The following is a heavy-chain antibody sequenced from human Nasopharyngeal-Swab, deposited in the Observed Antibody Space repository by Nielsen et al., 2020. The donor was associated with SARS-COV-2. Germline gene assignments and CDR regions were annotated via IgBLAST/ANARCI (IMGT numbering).Heavy chain of an antibody. CDR1: GFTFINAW. V-gene: IGHV3-15*07. Sequence: GGSLRLSCAASGFTFINAWMNWVRQAPGKVLEWVGRIKSKTDGRTTDYGAPVKGRFTISRDDSKNTLYLQMNSLRPEDTAVYYCAKESSTYYYDNWGQGTLVTVSS. CDR2: IKSKTDGRTT. D-gene: IGHD2-2*01. CDR3: AKESSTYYYDN. J-gene: IGHJ4*02.